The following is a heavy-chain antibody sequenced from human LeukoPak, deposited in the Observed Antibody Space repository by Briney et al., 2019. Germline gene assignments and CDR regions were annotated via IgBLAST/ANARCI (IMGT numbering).Heavy chain of an antibody. CDR1: GFTLRNYD. J-gene: IGHJ2*01. Sequence: GGSLRLSCTASGFTLRNYDMHWVRQTTAKGLEWVSGIGTEGDTFYQDAVKGRFTISSENAKNSFYLQMNSLRAGDTAVYYCARGRFVLVPSLERWYFDLWGRGTLVTVSS. V-gene: IGHV3-13*01. CDR2: IGTEGDT. CDR3: ARGRFVLVPSLERWYFDL. D-gene: IGHD2-8*02.